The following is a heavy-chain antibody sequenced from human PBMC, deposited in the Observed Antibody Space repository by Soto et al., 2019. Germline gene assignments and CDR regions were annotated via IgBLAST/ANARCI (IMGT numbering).Heavy chain of an antibody. J-gene: IGHJ4*02. CDR2: IYYSGRT. D-gene: IGHD3-10*01. CDR3: ATLWFGESPY. V-gene: IGHV4-39*01. CDR1: GGSISSSSYY. Sequence: QLQLQESGPGLVKPSETLSLTCTVSGGSISSSSYYWGWIRQPPGKGLEWIGRIYYSGRTYYHPSLKSRVTISVDTSKNQFSLKLSSVTAADTAVYYCATLWFGESPYWGQGTLVTVSS.